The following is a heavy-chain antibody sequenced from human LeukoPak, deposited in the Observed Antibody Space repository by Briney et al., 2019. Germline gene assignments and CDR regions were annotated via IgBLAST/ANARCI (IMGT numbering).Heavy chain of an antibody. CDR3: AKGTTYYDILTGYGYPYYFDY. D-gene: IGHD3-9*01. Sequence: GGSLRLACAASGFAFSKYAMSWVRQAPGKGLEWVSAISGSGGSKYYADSVKGRFTISRDNSKNTLYVQMNSLRAEDTATYYCAKGTTYYDILTGYGYPYYFDYWGQGTLVTVSS. CDR1: GFAFSKYA. V-gene: IGHV3-23*01. J-gene: IGHJ4*02. CDR2: ISGSGGSK.